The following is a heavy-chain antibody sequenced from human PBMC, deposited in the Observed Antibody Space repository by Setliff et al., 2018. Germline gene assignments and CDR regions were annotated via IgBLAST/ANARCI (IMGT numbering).Heavy chain of an antibody. CDR2: IHYSGYT. D-gene: IGHD1-26*01. Sequence: SETLSLTCTVSGGSLSSYYWSWFRQPPGKGLEWIGYIHYSGYTNYNPSLKSRVTISVDTSKNQFSLKLSSVTAADTAVYYCARKGISALSGAFDMWGQGTMVTVSS. CDR1: GGSLSSYY. J-gene: IGHJ3*02. CDR3: ARKGISALSGAFDM. V-gene: IGHV4-59*12.